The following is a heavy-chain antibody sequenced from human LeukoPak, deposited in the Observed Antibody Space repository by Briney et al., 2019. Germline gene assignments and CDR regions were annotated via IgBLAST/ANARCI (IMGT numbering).Heavy chain of an antibody. CDR1: GDSVSRSDSY. Sequence: SETLSLTCSVSGDSVSRSDSYWGWIRQPPGKGLEWIGTIYYSGRTYYSPSLKSRVTMSVDPSNNQFSLNLRSVTAADTALYYCARRRYYDGSGYLEWGQGTLLSVSS. D-gene: IGHD3-22*01. V-gene: IGHV4-39*01. J-gene: IGHJ1*01. CDR3: ARRRYYDGSGYLE. CDR2: IYYSGRT.